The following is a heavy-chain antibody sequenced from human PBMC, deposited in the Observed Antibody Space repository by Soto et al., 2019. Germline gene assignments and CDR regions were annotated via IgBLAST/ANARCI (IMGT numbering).Heavy chain of an antibody. J-gene: IGHJ6*02. V-gene: IGHV3-48*03. CDR3: SRSSPNYYGLDV. CDR2: ISTSGGTI. Sequence: VNLMESGGGLVQPGGSLRLSCAASGFPFSTYEMNWVRQTPGRGLEWISYISTSGGTIYYADSVKGRLTISRDNAKSSVFLQMSSLRVEDTGVYYGSRSSPNYYGLDVWFQVTTV. CDR1: GFPFSTYE.